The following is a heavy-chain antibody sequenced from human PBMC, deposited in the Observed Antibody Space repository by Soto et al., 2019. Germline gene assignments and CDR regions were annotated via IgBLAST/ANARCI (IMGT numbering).Heavy chain of an antibody. CDR3: ARHYGSGSYHYYYYYGMDV. J-gene: IGHJ6*02. V-gene: IGHV1-69*13. D-gene: IGHD3-10*01. CDR1: GGTFNSYA. CDR2: IIPISDTT. Sequence: SVKVSCKASGGTFNSYAISWVRQAPGQGLEWMGGIIPISDTTNYAQKFQGRVTITADESTSTAYMELSSLRSDDTAVYYCARHYGSGSYHYYYYYGMDVWGQGTKVTVSS.